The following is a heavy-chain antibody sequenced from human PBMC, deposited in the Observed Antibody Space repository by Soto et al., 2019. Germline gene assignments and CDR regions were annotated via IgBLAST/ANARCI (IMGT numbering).Heavy chain of an antibody. J-gene: IGHJ2*01. V-gene: IGHV1-69*01. D-gene: IGHD1-26*01. CDR1: GGTFSSYA. Sequence: QVQLVQSGAEVKKPGSSVKVSCKASGGTFSSYAISWVRQAPGQGIEWMGGIIPIVGTVHYAQKFQGRVTITADESTGTAYMELSSLRSEDTAVYYCARDGSGWELSRFGLWGRGTLVTVSS. CDR3: ARDGSGWELSRFGL. CDR2: IIPIVGTV.